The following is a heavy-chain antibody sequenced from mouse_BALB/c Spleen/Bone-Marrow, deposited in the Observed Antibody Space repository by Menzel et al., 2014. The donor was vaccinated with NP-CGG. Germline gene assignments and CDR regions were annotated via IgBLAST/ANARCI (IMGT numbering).Heavy chain of an antibody. CDR2: INPYNGDT. Sequence: EVQLVESGPELVKPGASVKISCKASGYSFTGYFMNWVMQSHGKSLEWIGRINPYNGDTFYNQKFKGKATLTVDKSSSTAHMELRRLASEDSAVYYCTRVTTDWYFDVWGAGTTVTVSS. D-gene: IGHD1-1*01. J-gene: IGHJ1*01. V-gene: IGHV1-20*02. CDR1: GYSFTGYF. CDR3: TRVTTDWYFDV.